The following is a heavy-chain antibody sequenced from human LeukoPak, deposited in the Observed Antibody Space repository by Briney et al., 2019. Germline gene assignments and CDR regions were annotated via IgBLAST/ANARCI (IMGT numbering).Heavy chain of an antibody. CDR1: GSTFSSYW. CDR3: TTAHYYGSGSYSDNYYYYYMDV. CDR2: INSDGSST. J-gene: IGHJ6*03. V-gene: IGHV3-74*01. Sequence: PGGSLRLSCAASGSTFSSYWMHWVRQAPGKGLVWVSCINSDGSSTSYADSVRGRFTISRDNAKNTLYLQMNSLKTEDTAVYYCTTAHYYGSGSYSDNYYYYYMDVWGKGTTVTVSS. D-gene: IGHD3-10*01.